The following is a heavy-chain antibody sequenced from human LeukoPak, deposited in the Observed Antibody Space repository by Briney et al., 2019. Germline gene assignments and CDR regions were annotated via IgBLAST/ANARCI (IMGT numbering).Heavy chain of an antibody. Sequence: GASVKVSCKVSGYTLTELSMHWVRQAPGKGLEWMGGFDPEDGETIYAQKFQGRVTMTEDTPTDTAYMELSSLRSEDTAVYYCATVGYYDSSGYTTRQSNWFDPWGQGTLVTVSS. CDR1: GYTLTELS. J-gene: IGHJ5*02. D-gene: IGHD3-22*01. V-gene: IGHV1-24*01. CDR3: ATVGYYDSSGYTTRQSNWFDP. CDR2: FDPEDGET.